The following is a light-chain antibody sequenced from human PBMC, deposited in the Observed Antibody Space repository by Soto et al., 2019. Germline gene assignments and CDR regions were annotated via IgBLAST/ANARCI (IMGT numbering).Light chain of an antibody. CDR1: RSVSNY. V-gene: IGKV3-11*01. J-gene: IGKJ2*01. Sequence: EVVLTQSPATLSLSPGRRATLSCRASRSVSNYLAWYQQKPGQAPRLLIYDASNRATGIPVRFSGSGSGTDFTLTISSLEPEDSAVYYCHHRGFSQGTKLEIK. CDR3: HHRG. CDR2: DAS.